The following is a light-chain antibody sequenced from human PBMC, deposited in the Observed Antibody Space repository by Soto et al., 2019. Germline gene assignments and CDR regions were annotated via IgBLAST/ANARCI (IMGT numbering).Light chain of an antibody. J-gene: IGLJ1*01. V-gene: IGLV2-14*01. CDR1: SSDVGGYNS. CDR2: EVT. Sequence: QSVLTQPASVSGSPGQSITISCTGTSSDVGGYNSVSWYQQHPGKAPKLIIYEVTHRPSGVSNRFSGSQSANTASLTISGLQAEDEADYYCCSFTTSTTYVFGTGTKVTV. CDR3: CSFTTSTTYV.